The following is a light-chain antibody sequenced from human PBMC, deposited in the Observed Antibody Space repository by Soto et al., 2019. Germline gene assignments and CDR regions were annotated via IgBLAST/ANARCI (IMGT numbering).Light chain of an antibody. CDR3: QEYNSY. V-gene: IGKV1-5*03. Sequence: DIQMTQSPYTLSASVGDRVTITCRASQNIDNWLAWYQQKPGKPPKLLIYRASSLETGVPSRFSGSGSGTEFTLTIRTLQPDDSATYYCQEYNSYFGGGTKVEIK. CDR2: RAS. J-gene: IGKJ4*01. CDR1: QNIDNW.